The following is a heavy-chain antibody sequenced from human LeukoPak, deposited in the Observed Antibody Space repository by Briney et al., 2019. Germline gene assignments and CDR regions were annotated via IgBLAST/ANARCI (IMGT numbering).Heavy chain of an antibody. D-gene: IGHD2-15*01. CDR2: MYYSGSP. CDR1: GASITTYY. Sequence: KTSETLSLTCTVSGASITTYYWSWIRQPPGKRLEWIAYMYYSGSPNYNPSLKSRVTMSVDTSENQFSLKLSSVTAADTAVYYCARVDGGYCSGGSCYANRFDPWGQGTLVTVSS. V-gene: IGHV4-59*01. J-gene: IGHJ5*02. CDR3: ARVDGGYCSGGSCYANRFDP.